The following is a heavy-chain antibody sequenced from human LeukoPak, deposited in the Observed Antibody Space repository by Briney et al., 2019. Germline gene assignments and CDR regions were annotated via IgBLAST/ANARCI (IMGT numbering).Heavy chain of an antibody. CDR1: GFTFSSYA. Sequence: GGSLRLSYAASGFTFSSYAMSWVRQAPGKGLEWVSAISGSGSTTYYADSVKGRFTISRDNAKNSLYLQMNSLRAEDTAVYYCARAVPVYGDYEPGYYWGQGTLVTVSS. J-gene: IGHJ4*02. CDR2: ISGSGSTT. CDR3: ARAVPVYGDYEPGYY. V-gene: IGHV3-48*04. D-gene: IGHD4-17*01.